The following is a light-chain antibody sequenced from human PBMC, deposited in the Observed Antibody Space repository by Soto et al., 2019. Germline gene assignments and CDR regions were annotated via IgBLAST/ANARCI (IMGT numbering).Light chain of an antibody. CDR2: DAS. J-gene: IGKJ2*01. Sequence: EVVMTQSPATLSVSPGERATLSCRASQSVSRNLAWYQQRPGRAPRLLIYDASTRATNIPTRFSGSGSGTEFTLTISSLQSEDFAVYGCQQYNHWPLYTFGQGTKLEIK. V-gene: IGKV3-15*01. CDR3: QQYNHWPLYT. CDR1: QSVSRN.